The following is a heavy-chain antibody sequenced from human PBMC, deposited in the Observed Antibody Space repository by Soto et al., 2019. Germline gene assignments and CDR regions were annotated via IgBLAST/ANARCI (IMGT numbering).Heavy chain of an antibody. V-gene: IGHV4-59*01. CDR3: ERDATWEVPY. CDR1: GGSISSYY. CDR2: IYYSGST. Sequence: SETLSLTCTVSGGSISSYYWSWIRQPPGKGLEWIGYIYYSGSTNYNPSLKSRVTISVDTSKNQFSLKLSSVTAADTAVYYCERDATWEVPYWGQGTLVTVSS. J-gene: IGHJ4*02. D-gene: IGHD1-26*01.